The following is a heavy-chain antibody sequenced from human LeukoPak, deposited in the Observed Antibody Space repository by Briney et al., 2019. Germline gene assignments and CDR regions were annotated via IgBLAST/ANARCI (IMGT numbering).Heavy chain of an antibody. D-gene: IGHD7-27*01. CDR1: GFTFSISA. J-gene: IGHJ4*02. CDR2: LSGSGVTT. Sequence: GGSLRLSCAASGFTFSISAMSWVRQAPGKGLEWVSTLSGSGVTTYYADSVKGRFTISRDNSKNTLYLQMNSLRAEDTAVYYCAKSKNLGISGAFDYWGQGTLVTVSS. CDR3: AKSKNLGISGAFDY. V-gene: IGHV3-23*01.